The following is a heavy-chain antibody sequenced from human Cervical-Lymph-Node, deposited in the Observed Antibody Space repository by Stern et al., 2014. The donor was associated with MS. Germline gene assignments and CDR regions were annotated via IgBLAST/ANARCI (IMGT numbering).Heavy chain of an antibody. CDR3: AKDILQHTYYHYYGMDV. Sequence: VQLVESGGVLVPPGGSLRLSCAASGFTFSNYAMHWVRQAPGKGLEWVSLITWDGGSTYYADSVKGRFTIYRDNTKNSLYLQMDTLRPEDTALDFCAKDILQHTYYHYYGMDVWGQGTTVTVSS. CDR2: ITWDGGST. V-gene: IGHV3-43D*03. J-gene: IGHJ6*02. D-gene: IGHD6-13*01. CDR1: GFTFSNYA.